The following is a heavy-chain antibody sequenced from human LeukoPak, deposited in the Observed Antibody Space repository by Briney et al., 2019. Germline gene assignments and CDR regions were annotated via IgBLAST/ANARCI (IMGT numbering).Heavy chain of an antibody. J-gene: IGHJ4*02. V-gene: IGHV3-73*01. CDR1: GFTFSGSA. Sequence: GGSLRLSCAASGFTFSGSAMHWVRQASGKGLEWVGRIRSKANSYATAYAASVKGRFTISRDDSKNTAYLQMNSLKTEDTAVYYCTTLNVDTAMAVFDYWGQGTLVTVSS. D-gene: IGHD5-18*01. CDR2: IRSKANSYAT. CDR3: TTLNVDTAMAVFDY.